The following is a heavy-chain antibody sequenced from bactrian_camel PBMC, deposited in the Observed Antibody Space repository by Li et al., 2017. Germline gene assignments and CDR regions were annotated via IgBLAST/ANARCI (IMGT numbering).Heavy chain of an antibody. V-gene: IGHV3S29*01. CDR3: AAGRRGVRSWTDPDEYNY. D-gene: IGHD1*01. CDR2: IYTSGEVI. CDR1: GRTEGPYC. Sequence: VQTGGSLRLSCKISGRTEGPYCMGWSRQAPGKEREGVATIYTSGEVILYADSVKGRFTVSQDKAKNNLYLQMDSLKPEDTGMYYCAAGRRGVRSWTDPDEYNYWGQGTQVTVS. J-gene: IGHJ4*01.